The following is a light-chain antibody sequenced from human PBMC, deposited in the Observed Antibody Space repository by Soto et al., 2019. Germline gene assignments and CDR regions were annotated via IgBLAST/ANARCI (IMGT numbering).Light chain of an antibody. CDR2: EVN. CDR3: SSYAGSSNV. CDR1: SSDVGGYNY. Sequence: LAQPPSASGSPGQSVAISCTGTSSDVGGYNYVSWYQQHPGKAPKRMIYEVNKRPSGVPDRFSGSKSGNTASLTVSGLQAEDEADYYCSSYAGSSNVFGTGTKVTVL. J-gene: IGLJ1*01. V-gene: IGLV2-8*01.